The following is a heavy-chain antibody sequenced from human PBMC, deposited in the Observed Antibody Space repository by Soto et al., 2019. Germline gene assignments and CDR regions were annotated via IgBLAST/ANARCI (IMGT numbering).Heavy chain of an antibody. CDR1: GFTVSSNY. V-gene: IGHV3-53*05. CDR3: VKGEYYYDGSAYYPFDY. CDR2: MYAGGTT. D-gene: IGHD3-22*01. J-gene: IGHJ4*02. Sequence: GGSLRLSCAASGFTVSSNYMSWVRQAPGKGLEWVSVMYAGGTTYYANSVKGRFTISRDNSKNTAYLQMSSLRPEDTAVYYCVKGEYYYDGSAYYPFDYWGQGRMVTVSS.